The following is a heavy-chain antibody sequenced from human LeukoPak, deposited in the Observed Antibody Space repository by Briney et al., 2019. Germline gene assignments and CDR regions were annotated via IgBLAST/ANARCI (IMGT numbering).Heavy chain of an antibody. CDR2: IYYSGST. CDR3: ARDEPHYYDSSGYYRLLIDAFDI. D-gene: IGHD3-22*01. V-gene: IGHV4-39*07. J-gene: IGHJ3*02. CDR1: GGSISSSSYY. Sequence: SETLSLTCTVSGGSISSSSYYWGWIRQPPGKGLEWIGSIYYSGSTYYNPSLKSRVTISVDTSKNQFSLKLSSVTAADTAVYYCARDEPHYYDSSGYYRLLIDAFDIWGQGTMVTVSS.